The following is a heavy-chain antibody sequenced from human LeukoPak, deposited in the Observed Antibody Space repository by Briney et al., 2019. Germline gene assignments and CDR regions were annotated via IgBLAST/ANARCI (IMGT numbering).Heavy chain of an antibody. J-gene: IGHJ3*02. Sequence: PGGSLRLSCAASGFTFSDYYMSWIRQAPGEGLEWVSYISSSSSYTNYADSVKGRFTISRDNAKNSLCLQMNSLRAEDTAVYYCARAARYYGSGFDAFDIWGQGTMVTVSS. V-gene: IGHV3-11*05. CDR2: ISSSSSYT. D-gene: IGHD3-10*01. CDR1: GFTFSDYY. CDR3: ARAARYYGSGFDAFDI.